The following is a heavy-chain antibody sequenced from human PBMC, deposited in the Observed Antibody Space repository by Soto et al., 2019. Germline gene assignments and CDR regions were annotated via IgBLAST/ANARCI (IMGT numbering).Heavy chain of an antibody. CDR1: GFTFNNFA. V-gene: IGHV3-23*01. D-gene: IGHD3-9*01. J-gene: IGHJ4*02. Sequence: EVHLLGSGGDLVKPGGSLRLSCEVSGFTFNNFAMSWVRQSPGKGLEWVSTISSDGDLRHYAESVKGRFTISRDNSKSSLFLQMNRLRAEDTALYSRAQARPRLLDILTGATNFDSWGQGTLVTVSS. CDR2: ISSDGDLR. CDR3: AQARPRLLDILTGATNFDS.